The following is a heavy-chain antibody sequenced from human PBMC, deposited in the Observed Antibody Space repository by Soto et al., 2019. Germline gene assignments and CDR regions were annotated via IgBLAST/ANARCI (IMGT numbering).Heavy chain of an antibody. CDR1: GFTFSSYG. J-gene: IGHJ6*02. Sequence: PVGSLRLSCAASGFTFSSYGMHWVRQAPGKGLEWVAVIWYDGSNKYYADSVKGRFTISRDNSKNTLYLQMNSLRAEDTAVYYCARNRADFWSGYYTGVLDVWGQGTTVTVSS. CDR2: IWYDGSNK. CDR3: ARNRADFWSGYYTGVLDV. D-gene: IGHD3-3*01. V-gene: IGHV3-33*01.